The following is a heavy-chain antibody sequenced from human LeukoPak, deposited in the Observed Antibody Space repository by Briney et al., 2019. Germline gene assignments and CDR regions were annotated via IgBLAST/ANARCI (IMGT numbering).Heavy chain of an antibody. D-gene: IGHD3-3*01. J-gene: IGHJ4*02. CDR2: ISGSGGST. CDR1: GFTFSNYA. CDR3: AKDFTANYDFWSGYPH. Sequence: GGSLRLSCAASGFTFSNYAMSWVRQAPGKGLDWVSAISGSGGSTYYTDSVKGRFTISRDNSKNTLYPQMNSLRAEDTAVYYCAKDFTANYDFWSGYPHWGQGTLVTVSS. V-gene: IGHV3-23*01.